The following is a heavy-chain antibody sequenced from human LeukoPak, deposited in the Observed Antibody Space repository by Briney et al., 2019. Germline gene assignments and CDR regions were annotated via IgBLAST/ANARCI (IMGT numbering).Heavy chain of an antibody. J-gene: IGHJ4*02. Sequence: LPGGSLRLSCATSGFTFSSYAMSWVRQAPGKGLEWVSAISGSGGSTYYADSVKGRFTISRDNSKNTLYLQMNSLRAEDTAVYYSAPGSLDCRGGSCYFDYWGQGTLVTVSS. CDR2: ISGSGGST. CDR1: GFTFSSYA. CDR3: APGSLDCRGGSCYFDY. V-gene: IGHV3-23*01. D-gene: IGHD2-15*01.